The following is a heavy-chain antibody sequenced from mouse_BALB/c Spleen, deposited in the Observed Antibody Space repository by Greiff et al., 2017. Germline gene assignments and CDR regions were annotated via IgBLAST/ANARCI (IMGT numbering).Heavy chain of an antibody. V-gene: IGHV3-2*02. CDR3: ARNWDWYFDV. CDR1: GYSITSYYA. J-gene: IGHJ1*01. D-gene: IGHD4-1*01. CDR2: ISYSGST. Sequence: EVKLMESGPGLVKPSPSLSLTCTVTGYSITSYYAWNWIRQFPGNKLEWMGYISYSGSTSYNPSLKRRNSITRDTSKNQFFLQLNSVTTEDTATYYGARNWDWYFDVWGAGTTVTVSS.